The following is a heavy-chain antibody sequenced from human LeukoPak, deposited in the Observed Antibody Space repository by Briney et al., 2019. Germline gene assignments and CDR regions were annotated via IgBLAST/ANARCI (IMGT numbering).Heavy chain of an antibody. Sequence: SETLSLTCAVSGGSISSSNWWSWVRQPPGKGLEWIGEIYHSGSTNYNPSLKSRVTISVDKSKNQFSLKLSSVTAADTAVCYCARLTPTGHSSGWPPIFDAFDIWGQGTMVTVSS. CDR1: GGSISSSNW. CDR3: ARLTPTGHSSGWPPIFDAFDI. CDR2: IYHSGST. J-gene: IGHJ3*02. D-gene: IGHD6-19*01. V-gene: IGHV4-4*02.